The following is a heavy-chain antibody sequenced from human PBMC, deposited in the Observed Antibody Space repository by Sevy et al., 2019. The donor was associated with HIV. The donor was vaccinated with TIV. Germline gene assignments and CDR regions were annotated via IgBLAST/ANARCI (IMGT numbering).Heavy chain of an antibody. CDR1: GFTFSTYN. CDR2: ITFSSNYI. J-gene: IGHJ3*02. V-gene: IGHV3-21*01. CDR3: ARSWEQQLHDAFDI. Sequence: GGSLRLSCAASGFTFSTYNMNWVRQAPGKGLEWVSSITFSSNYIYYAVSVKGRFTISRDNAKNSLYLQMNSLRAEDTAVYYCARSWEQQLHDAFDIWGQRTMVTVSS. D-gene: IGHD6-13*01.